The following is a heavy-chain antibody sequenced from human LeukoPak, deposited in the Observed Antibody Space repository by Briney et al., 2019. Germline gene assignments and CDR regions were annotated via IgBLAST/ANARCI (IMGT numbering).Heavy chain of an antibody. D-gene: IGHD3-10*01. J-gene: IGHJ4*02. CDR2: LYDSGTT. CDR1: GVSVSSGGNY. Sequence: SETLSLTCSVSGVSVSSGGNYWNWIRQHPGKGLEWIGYLYDSGTTHYNPSLQSRVTISVDTSKNHFSLKLSSVTAADTAVYYCARDQTYYGYFDFWGQGALVTVSS. V-gene: IGHV4-31*03. CDR3: ARDQTYYGYFDF.